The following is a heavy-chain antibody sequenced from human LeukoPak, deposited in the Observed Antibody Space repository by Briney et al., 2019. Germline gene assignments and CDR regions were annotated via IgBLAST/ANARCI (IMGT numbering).Heavy chain of an antibody. Sequence: GGSLGLSCAASGFTFSNAWMSWVRQAPGKGLEWVGRIKSKTDGGTTDYAAPVKGRFTISRDDSKNTLYLQMNSLKTEDTAVYYCTTVQYDYVWGSYHWGQGTLVTVSS. D-gene: IGHD3-16*02. J-gene: IGHJ4*02. V-gene: IGHV3-15*01. CDR2: IKSKTDGGTT. CDR1: GFTFSNAW. CDR3: TTVQYDYVWGSYH.